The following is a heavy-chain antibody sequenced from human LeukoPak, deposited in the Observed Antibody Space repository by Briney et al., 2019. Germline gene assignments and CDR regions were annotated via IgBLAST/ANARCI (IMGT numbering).Heavy chain of an antibody. Sequence: SQTLPLTCTVSGGSISSGGYYWSWIRQHPGKGLEWIGYIYYSGSTYYNPSLKSRVTISVDTSKNQFPLKLSSVTAADTAVYCCARDGHDFWSGPNWFDPWGQGTLVTVSS. CDR1: GGSISSGGYY. D-gene: IGHD3-3*01. J-gene: IGHJ5*02. V-gene: IGHV4-31*03. CDR2: IYYSGST. CDR3: ARDGHDFWSGPNWFDP.